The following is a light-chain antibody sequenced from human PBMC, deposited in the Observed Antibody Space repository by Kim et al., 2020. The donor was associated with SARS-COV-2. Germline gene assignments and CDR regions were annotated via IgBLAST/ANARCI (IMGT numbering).Light chain of an antibody. CDR3: SSSTTTDTVA. V-gene: IGLV2-14*03. CDR2: LAT. Sequence: GQSITISCSGTNSDVGHENYVSWYRQQPDKAPKLIIYLATKRPSGISNRFSASKSGNTASLTISGLQADDEAHYFCSSSTTTDTVAFGGGTQLTVL. CDR1: NSDVGHENY. J-gene: IGLJ2*01.